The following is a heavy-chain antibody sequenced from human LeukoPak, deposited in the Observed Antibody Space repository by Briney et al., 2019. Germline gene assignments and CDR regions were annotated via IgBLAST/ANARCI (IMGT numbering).Heavy chain of an antibody. J-gene: IGHJ4*02. CDR1: GFTFSSLA. CDR2: ISFDGSIK. CDR3: ARTPSITMVRGLIITNNIPTYYFDY. V-gene: IGHV3-30*04. D-gene: IGHD3-10*01. Sequence: GGSLRLFCAASGFTFSSLAMHWVRQAPGKGLEWVAVISFDGSIKFYADSVKGRFTISRDNAKNSLYLQMNSLRAEDTAVYYCARTPSITMVRGLIITNNIPTYYFDYWGQGTLVTVSS.